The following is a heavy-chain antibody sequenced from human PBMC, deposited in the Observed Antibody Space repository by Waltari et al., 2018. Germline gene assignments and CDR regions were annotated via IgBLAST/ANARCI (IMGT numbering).Heavy chain of an antibody. D-gene: IGHD2-2*01. V-gene: IGHV1-69*01. CDR2: IIQKCGTA. CDR1: GGTFSSYA. CDR3: ASEVSSTSPYYYGMDV. J-gene: IGHJ6*02. Sequence: QVQLVQSGAEVKKPGSSVKVSCKASGGTFSSYAISWVRQAPGQGLEWMGGIIQKCGTANYAQKVQGRVTITADEPTSTAYMELSSLRSEDTAVYYCASEVSSTSPYYYGMDVWGQGTTVTVSS.